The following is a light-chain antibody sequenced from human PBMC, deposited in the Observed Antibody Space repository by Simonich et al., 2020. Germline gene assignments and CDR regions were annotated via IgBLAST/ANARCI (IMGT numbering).Light chain of an antibody. CDR3: SSYAGSNNLV. CDR2: EVS. J-gene: IGLJ2*01. CDR1: SSDVGVYNY. V-gene: IGLV2-8*01. Sequence: QSALTQPPSASGSPRQSVTISCTGTSSDVGVYNYVSWYQQHPGKAPKLMIYEVSTRPSGVPARFSGSKSGNTASLTVSGLQAEDEADYYCSSYAGSNNLVFGGGTKLTVL.